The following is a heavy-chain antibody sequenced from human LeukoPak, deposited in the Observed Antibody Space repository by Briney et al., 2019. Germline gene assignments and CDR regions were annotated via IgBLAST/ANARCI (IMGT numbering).Heavy chain of an antibody. CDR1: GFTFSSYS. V-gene: IGHV3-21*04. D-gene: IGHD2-2*01. Sequence: GGSLRLSCAASGFTFSSYSMNWVRQAPGKGLEWVSFISSTGTYIYYADSLKGRFTISRDNAKNSLYLQMNSLRPEDTALYYCVKGFCSTITCYGLDPWGHGILVTVSS. CDR3: VKGFCSTITCYGLDP. J-gene: IGHJ5*02. CDR2: ISSTGTYI.